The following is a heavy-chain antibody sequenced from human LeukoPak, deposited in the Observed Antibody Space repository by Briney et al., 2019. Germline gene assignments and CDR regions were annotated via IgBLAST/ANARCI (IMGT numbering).Heavy chain of an antibody. CDR1: GGSFSGYY. V-gene: IGHV4-59*12. J-gene: IGHJ3*02. CDR3: ARGSPATEDAFDI. Sequence: PSETLSLTCAVYGGSFSGYYWSWIRQPPGKGLEWIGYIYYSGSTNYNPSLKSRVTISVDTSKNQFSLELSSVTAADTAVYYCARGSPATEDAFDIWGQGTMVTVSS. CDR2: IYYSGST. D-gene: IGHD4-17*01.